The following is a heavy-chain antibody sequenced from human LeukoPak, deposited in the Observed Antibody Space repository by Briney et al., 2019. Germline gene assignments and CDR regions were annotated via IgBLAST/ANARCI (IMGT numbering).Heavy chain of an antibody. D-gene: IGHD6-19*01. Sequence: SETLSLTCTVSGASISNYYWSWIRQPPGKGLECIGYVSYSGRTNYNPSLKSRVTISVDTSKNQFSLKVSSVTAADTAAYYCARGYSSGWYYFDYWGQGTLVTVSS. J-gene: IGHJ4*02. CDR2: VSYSGRT. V-gene: IGHV4-59*01. CDR1: GASISNYY. CDR3: ARGYSSGWYYFDY.